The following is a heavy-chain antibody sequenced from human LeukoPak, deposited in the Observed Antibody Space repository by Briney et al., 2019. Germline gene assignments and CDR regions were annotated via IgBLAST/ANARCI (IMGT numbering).Heavy chain of an antibody. V-gene: IGHV4-39*01. J-gene: IGHJ4*02. D-gene: IGHD4-17*01. CDR3: ARVPTVTFFDY. CDR2: IYYSGST. Sequence: SETLSLTCTVSGGSISSSSYYWGWIRQPPGKGLEWIGSIYYSGSTYCNPSLKSRVTVSVDTSKNQFSLKLSSVTAADTAVYYCARVPTVTFFDYWGQGTLVTVSS. CDR1: GGSISSSSYY.